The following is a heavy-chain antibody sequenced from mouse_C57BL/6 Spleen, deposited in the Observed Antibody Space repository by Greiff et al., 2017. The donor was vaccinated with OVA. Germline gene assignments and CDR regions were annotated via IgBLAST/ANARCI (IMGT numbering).Heavy chain of an antibody. Sequence: VQLQQPGAELVRPGSSVKLSCKASGYTFTSYWMHWVKQRPIQGLEWIGNIDPSDSETHYNQKFKDKATLTVDKSASTAYMQLSSLTSEDSAVYYCAGSNWDEGFAYWGQGTLVTVSA. J-gene: IGHJ3*01. CDR2: IDPSDSET. CDR1: GYTFTSYW. CDR3: AGSNWDEGFAY. D-gene: IGHD4-1*01. V-gene: IGHV1-52*01.